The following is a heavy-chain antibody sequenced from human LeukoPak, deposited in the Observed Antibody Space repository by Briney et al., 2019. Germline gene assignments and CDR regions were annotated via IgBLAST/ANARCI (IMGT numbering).Heavy chain of an antibody. Sequence: SETLSLTCTVSGVSITSGGYHWSWIRQHPEKGLEWIGYIYYSGSTYYNPSLKSRVSISVDTSKNQFSLKVNSATVADTAVYYCAREADSGTYARYGMDVWGQGTTVTVSS. J-gene: IGHJ6*02. V-gene: IGHV4-31*03. D-gene: IGHD1-26*01. CDR3: AREADSGTYARYGMDV. CDR2: IYYSGST. CDR1: GVSITSGGYH.